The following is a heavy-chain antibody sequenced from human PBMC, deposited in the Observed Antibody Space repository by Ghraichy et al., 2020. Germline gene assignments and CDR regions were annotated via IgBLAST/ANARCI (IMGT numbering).Heavy chain of an antibody. CDR3: ASHNAGTTVVTPFGYFQH. J-gene: IGHJ1*01. CDR2: IYYSGST. D-gene: IGHD4-23*01. Sequence: SETLSLTCTVSGGSISSYYWSWIRQPPGKGLEWIGYIYYSGSTNYNPSLKSRVTISVDTSKNQFSLKLSSVTAADTAVYYCASHNAGTTVVTPFGYFQHWGQGTLVTVSS. CDR1: GGSISSYY. V-gene: IGHV4-59*01.